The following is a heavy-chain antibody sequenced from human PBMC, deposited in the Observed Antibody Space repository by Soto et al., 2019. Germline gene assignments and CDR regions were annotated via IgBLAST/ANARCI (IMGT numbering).Heavy chain of an antibody. D-gene: IGHD4-17*01. CDR2: IYSGGST. J-gene: IGHJ3*02. V-gene: IGHV3-53*04. CDR1: GFTVSSNY. Sequence: GSLRLSCAASGFTVSSNYMSWVRQAPWKGLEWVSVIYSGGSTYYADSVKGRFTISRHNSKNTLYLQMNSLRAEDTAVYYCARGVVDYGDYDDAFDIWGQGTMVTVSS. CDR3: ARGVVDYGDYDDAFDI.